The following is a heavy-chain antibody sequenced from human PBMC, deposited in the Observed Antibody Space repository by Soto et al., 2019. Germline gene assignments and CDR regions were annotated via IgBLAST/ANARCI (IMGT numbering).Heavy chain of an antibody. D-gene: IGHD3-10*02. J-gene: IGHJ4*02. CDR2: INPNSGAT. CDR3: AKTSTTFIPYFHY. CDR1: GYTFIGYY. V-gene: IGHV1-2*04. Sequence: ASVKVSCKASGYTFIGYYLHWVRQAPGQGLEWMGWINPNSGATNYAQKFQGWVTMTRDTSISTAYMELSRLTSDDTALYYCAKTSTTFIPYFHYWGQGTLVTVSS.